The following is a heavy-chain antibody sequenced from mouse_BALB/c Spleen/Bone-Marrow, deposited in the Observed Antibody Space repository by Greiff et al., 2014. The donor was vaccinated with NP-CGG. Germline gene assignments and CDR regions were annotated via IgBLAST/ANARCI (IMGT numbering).Heavy chain of an antibody. J-gene: IGHJ3*01. CDR3: ARELGLRLAY. V-gene: IGHV1-9*01. D-gene: IGHD3-1*01. CDR1: GYTFSSYW. CDR2: ILPGSGST. Sequence: VKISCKTSGYTFSSYWIEWVKQRPGHGLEWIGEILPGSGSTNSNEKFKGKATFTADTSSNTAYMQLSSRTAEDSAVYYCARELGLRLAYWGQGTLVTVAA.